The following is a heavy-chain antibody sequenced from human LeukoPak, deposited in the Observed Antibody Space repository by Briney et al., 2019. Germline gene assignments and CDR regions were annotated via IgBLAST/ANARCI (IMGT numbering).Heavy chain of an antibody. CDR1: GGSFSGYY. Sequence: SETLSLTCAVYGGSFSGYYWSWIRQPPGKGLEWIGEINHSGSTIYNPSLKSRVTISVDTSKNQFSLKLSSVTAADTAVYYCARGNEARLYYYGMDVWGQGTTVTVSS. J-gene: IGHJ6*02. V-gene: IGHV4-34*01. CDR2: INHSGST. D-gene: IGHD1-1*01. CDR3: ARGNEARLYYYGMDV.